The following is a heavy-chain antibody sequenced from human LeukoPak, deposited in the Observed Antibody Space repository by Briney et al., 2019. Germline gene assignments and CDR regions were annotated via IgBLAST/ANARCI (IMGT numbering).Heavy chain of an antibody. CDR2: ISSSSSTI. D-gene: IGHD3-9*01. V-gene: IGHV3-48*04. CDR3: ASSPTYYDILGSVDV. CDR1: GFTFSSYS. J-gene: IGHJ6*02. Sequence: GGSLRLSCAASGFTFSSYSMNWVRQAPGKGLEWVSYISSSSSTIYYSDSVKGRFTISRDNAKNSLYLQMNSLRAEDTAVYYCASSPTYYDILGSVDVWGQGTTVTVSS.